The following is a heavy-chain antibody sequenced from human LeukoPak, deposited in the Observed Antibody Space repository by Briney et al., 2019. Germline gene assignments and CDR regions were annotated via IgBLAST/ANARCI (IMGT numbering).Heavy chain of an antibody. CDR3: AREVATSYYDSGAYYRQTEAFDF. V-gene: IGHV4-61*01. D-gene: IGHD3-22*01. CDR1: GASVYSDSSY. Sequence: PSETLSLTCSVSGASVYSDSSYWTWIRQAPGKGLEWIGYVDYRGGTKYNASLKSRVTISLETSKNQLSLNLNSVIAADTAVYYCAREVATSYYDSGAYYRQTEAFDFWGQGKMVTVSS. J-gene: IGHJ3*01. CDR2: VDYRGGT.